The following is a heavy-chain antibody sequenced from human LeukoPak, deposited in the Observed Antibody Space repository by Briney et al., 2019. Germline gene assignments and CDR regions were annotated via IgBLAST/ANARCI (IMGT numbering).Heavy chain of an antibody. D-gene: IGHD3-10*01. J-gene: IGHJ6*02. CDR1: GFTFSSYS. CDR3: ARDSVPLTITMVRGVISYYYYGMDA. V-gene: IGHV3-21*01. Sequence: GGSLRLSCAASGFTFSSYSMNWVRQAPGKGLEWVSSISSSSSYIYYADSVKGRLTISRDNAKNSLYLQMNSLRAEDTAVYYCARDSVPLTITMVRGVISYYYYGMDAWGQGTTVIVSS. CDR2: ISSSSSYI.